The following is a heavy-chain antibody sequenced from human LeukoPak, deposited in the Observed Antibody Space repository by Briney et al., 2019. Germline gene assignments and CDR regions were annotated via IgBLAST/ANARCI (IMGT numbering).Heavy chain of an antibody. J-gene: IGHJ4*02. V-gene: IGHV4-4*02. D-gene: IGHD1-26*01. CDR1: GDSISSSYW. CDR2: IFHSGNT. CDR3: AKGGGSYGVDY. Sequence: SGTLSLTCAVSGDSISSSYWWSWVRQPPGKGLEWIGEIFHSGNTNYNPPLKSRVTISVDKSKNQFSLKLSSVTAADTAVYYCAKGGGSYGVDYWGQGTLVTVSS.